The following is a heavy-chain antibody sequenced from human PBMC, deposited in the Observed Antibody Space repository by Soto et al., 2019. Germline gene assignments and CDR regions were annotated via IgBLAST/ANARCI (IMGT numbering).Heavy chain of an antibody. J-gene: IGHJ4*02. D-gene: IGHD6-13*01. CDR1: GGSISSSNW. V-gene: IGHV4-4*02. CDR2: IYHSGST. Sequence: QVQLQESGPGLVKPSGTLSLTCAVSGGSISSSNWWSWVRQPPGKGLEWIGEIYHSGSTNYNPSLKSRDTLSVDKSKNQFSLKLSSVTAADTAVYYCARDGLIAAAGPGCEYWGQGTLVTVSS. CDR3: ARDGLIAAAGPGCEY.